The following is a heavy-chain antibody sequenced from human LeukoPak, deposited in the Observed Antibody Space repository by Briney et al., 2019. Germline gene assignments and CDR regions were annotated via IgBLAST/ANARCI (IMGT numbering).Heavy chain of an antibody. D-gene: IGHD6-19*01. CDR1: GYTLTELS. Sequence: ASVKVSCKVSGYTLTELSMHWVRQAPGXXXXXMGGFDPEDGETIYAQKFQGRVTMTEDTSTDTAYMELSSLRSEDTAVYYCATRKVPVAGLGYWGQGTLVTVSS. V-gene: IGHV1-24*01. CDR2: FDPEDGET. J-gene: IGHJ4*02. CDR3: ATRKVPVAGLGY.